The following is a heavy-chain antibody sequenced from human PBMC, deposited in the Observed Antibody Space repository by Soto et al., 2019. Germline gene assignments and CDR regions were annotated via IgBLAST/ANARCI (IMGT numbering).Heavy chain of an antibody. D-gene: IGHD3-22*01. CDR1: GYSFSRYW. Sequence: GESLKISCKGSGYSFSRYWIAWVRQTPGKGLEWMGLIYPGDPDTRYSPSFQGQVTISADKSITTAYLQWSSLKASDTAIYYCARDTFSGDSSGPHYWGQGTLVTVSS. CDR2: IYPGDPDT. V-gene: IGHV5-51*01. J-gene: IGHJ4*02. CDR3: ARDTFSGDSSGPHY.